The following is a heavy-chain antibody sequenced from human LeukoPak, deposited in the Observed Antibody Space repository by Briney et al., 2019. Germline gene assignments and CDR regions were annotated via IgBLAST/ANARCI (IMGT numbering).Heavy chain of an antibody. Sequence: PSETLSLTCTVSGYSISSGYYWGWIRQPPGKGLEWVGIIYHSGRTYYNPSLKSRVTISVDTSKNQFSLKLSSVTAADTAVYYCARAPRSTVTKYPLDYWGQGTLVTVSS. V-gene: IGHV4-38-2*02. J-gene: IGHJ4*02. CDR3: ARAPRSTVTKYPLDY. CDR1: GYSISSGYY. CDR2: IYHSGRT. D-gene: IGHD4-11*01.